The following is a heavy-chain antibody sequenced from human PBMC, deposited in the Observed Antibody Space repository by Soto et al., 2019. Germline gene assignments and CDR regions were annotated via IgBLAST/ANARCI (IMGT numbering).Heavy chain of an antibody. J-gene: IGHJ4*02. V-gene: IGHV3-53*01. Sequence: LRLSCAASGFTVSSNYMSWVRQAPGKGLEWVSVIYSGGSTYYADSVKGRFTISRDNSKNTLYLQMNSLRAEDTAVYYCARTRGGWIFDYWGQGTLVTVSS. CDR1: GFTVSSNY. CDR2: IYSGGST. D-gene: IGHD6-19*01. CDR3: ARTRGGWIFDY.